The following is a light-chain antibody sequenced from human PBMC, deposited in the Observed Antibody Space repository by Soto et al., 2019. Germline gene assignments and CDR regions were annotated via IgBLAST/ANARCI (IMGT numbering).Light chain of an antibody. CDR2: SAS. CDR3: LQLNRYPLT. Sequence: DIQLTQSPSFLSASVGDRVTITCRASQPISNYLAWYQQKPGKAPELLIYSASTLQSGVPSRFSGSGSSTEFSLTIRALQREDFATYYCLQLNRYPLTFGGGTKVDI. CDR1: QPISNY. J-gene: IGKJ4*01. V-gene: IGKV1-9*01.